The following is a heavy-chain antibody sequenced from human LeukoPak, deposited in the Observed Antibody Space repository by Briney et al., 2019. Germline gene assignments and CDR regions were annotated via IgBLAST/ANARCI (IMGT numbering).Heavy chain of an antibody. J-gene: IGHJ4*02. Sequence: SETLSLTCTVSGGSISSSSYYWGWIRQPPGKGLEWIGSIYYSGSTYYNPSLKSRVTISVDTSKNPFSLKLSSVTAADTTMYYCARHSRDPRSGPTFDYCGQEALVTVSS. D-gene: IGHD2-15*01. V-gene: IGHV4-39*01. CDR1: GGSISSSSYY. CDR2: IYYSGST. CDR3: ARHSRDPRSGPTFDY.